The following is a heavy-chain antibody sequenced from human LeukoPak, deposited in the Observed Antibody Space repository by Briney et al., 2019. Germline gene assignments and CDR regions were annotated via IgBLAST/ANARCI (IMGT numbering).Heavy chain of an antibody. V-gene: IGHV3-33*06. CDR2: IWYDGSNK. D-gene: IGHD1-7*01. CDR1: GFTFSSYG. CDR3: AKDIAGTGHLDAFDI. Sequence: GGSLRLSCAASGFTFSSYGMHWVRQAPGKGLEWVAVIWYDGSNKYYADSVKGRFTISRDNSKNTLYLQMNSLRAEDTAVYYCAKDIAGTGHLDAFDIWGQGTMVTVSS. J-gene: IGHJ3*02.